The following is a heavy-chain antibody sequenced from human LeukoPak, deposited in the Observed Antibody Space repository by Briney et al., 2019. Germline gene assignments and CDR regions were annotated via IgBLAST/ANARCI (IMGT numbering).Heavy chain of an antibody. CDR2: IYYSGST. D-gene: IGHD1-26*01. CDR3: ARHLDQQWEGDY. CDR1: GGSISSSSYY. Sequence: SETLSLTCTVSGGSISSSSYYWGWIRQPPGKGLEWIGSIYYSGSTYYNPSLKSRVTISVDTSKNQFSLKLSSVTAADTAVYYCARHLDQQWEGDYWGQGTLVTVSS. J-gene: IGHJ4*02. V-gene: IGHV4-39*01.